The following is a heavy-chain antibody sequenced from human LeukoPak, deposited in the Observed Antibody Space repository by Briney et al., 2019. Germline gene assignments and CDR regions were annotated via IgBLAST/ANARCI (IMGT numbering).Heavy chain of an antibody. Sequence: GASVKVSCKASGYTFTGYYMHWVRQAPGQGLEWMGWINPNSGGTNYAQKFQGRVTMTRDTSISTAYMELSRLRSDDTAVYYCARTTLDKNSGSYFVGGGYYYYGMDVWGQGTTVTVSS. J-gene: IGHJ6*02. V-gene: IGHV1-2*02. CDR2: INPNSGGT. CDR3: ARTTLDKNSGSYFVGGGYYYYGMDV. CDR1: GYTFTGYY. D-gene: IGHD1-26*01.